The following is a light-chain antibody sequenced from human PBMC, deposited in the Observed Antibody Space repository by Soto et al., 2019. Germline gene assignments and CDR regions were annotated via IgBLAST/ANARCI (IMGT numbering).Light chain of an antibody. V-gene: IGLV3-21*02. J-gene: IGLJ3*02. CDR3: QVWDISSDQGV. Sequence: SYELTQPPSVSVAPGQTARITCGGSNIGSKSVHWYQQKPGQAPVLVVYDDIDRPSGIPERFSGSNSGNTATLTISRVEAGDEADYYCQVWDISSDQGVFGGGTKVTVL. CDR1: NIGSKS. CDR2: DDI.